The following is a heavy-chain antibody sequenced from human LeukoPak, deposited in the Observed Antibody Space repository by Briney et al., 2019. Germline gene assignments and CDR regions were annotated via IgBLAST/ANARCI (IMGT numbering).Heavy chain of an antibody. CDR3: ARDLTYSSGWSYFDY. CDR2: IWYDGSTK. CDR1: GFTFSSYG. J-gene: IGHJ4*02. V-gene: IGHV3-33*01. D-gene: IGHD6-19*01. Sequence: GGSLRLSCAASGFTFSSYGMHWVRQAPGKGLEWVAVIWYDGSTKYYADSVKGRFTISRDNSKNTLYLQMNSLRAEDTAVYYCARDLTYSSGWSYFDYWAREPWSPSPQ.